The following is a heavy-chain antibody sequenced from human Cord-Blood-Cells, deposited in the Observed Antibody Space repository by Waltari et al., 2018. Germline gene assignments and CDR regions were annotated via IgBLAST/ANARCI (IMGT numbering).Heavy chain of an antibody. CDR2: IYHSGST. D-gene: IGHD3-3*01. CDR1: SISSGYY. V-gene: IGHV4-38-2*02. Sequence: SISSGYYWGWIRQPPGKGLEWIGSIYHSGSTYYNPSLKSRVTISVDTSKNQFSLKLSSVTAADTAVYYCARGGNYDFWSGYHDAFDIWGQGTMVTVSS. J-gene: IGHJ3*02. CDR3: ARGGNYDFWSGYHDAFDI.